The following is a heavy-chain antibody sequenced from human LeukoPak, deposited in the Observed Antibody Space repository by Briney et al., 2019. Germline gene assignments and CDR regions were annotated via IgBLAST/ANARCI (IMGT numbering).Heavy chain of an antibody. Sequence: GGSLRLSCAASGFTFSSYDMNWVRQAPGKGLEWVSLISWDGGSTYYADSVKGRFTISRDNSKNSLYLQMNSLRTEDTALYYCAKDGVGFGDYWGQGTLVTVSS. J-gene: IGHJ4*02. CDR3: AKDGVGFGDY. CDR1: GFTFSSYD. V-gene: IGHV3-43*01. D-gene: IGHD3-10*01. CDR2: ISWDGGST.